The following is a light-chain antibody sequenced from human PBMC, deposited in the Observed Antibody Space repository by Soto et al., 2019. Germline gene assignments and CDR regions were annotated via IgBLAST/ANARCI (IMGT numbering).Light chain of an antibody. V-gene: IGKV4-1*01. CDR2: WTS. Sequence: DIVMTQSPDSLAVSLGERATINCKSSQSVLYSSNNKNHLAWYQQKPGQPPKLLIYWTSTRESGVPDRFNGSGSGTDFTLTISSLQAEDVAVYYCQQYFSLPLTFGGGTKVDIK. CDR3: QQYFSLPLT. CDR1: QSVLYSSNNKNH. J-gene: IGKJ4*01.